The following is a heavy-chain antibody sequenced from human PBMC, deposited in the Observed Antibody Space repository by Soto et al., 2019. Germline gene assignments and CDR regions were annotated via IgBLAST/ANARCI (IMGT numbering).Heavy chain of an antibody. J-gene: IGHJ6*02. CDR1: GYTFTDYY. V-gene: IGHV1-2*02. Sequence: GASVKVSCKASGYTFTDYYMYWVRQAPGQGLEWMGWMSPNSGGTKYAQKFQGRVTMTRDTSISTAYMEVSRLRYDDTAVYYCARERVAVAGNYLYYSGMDVWGLGTTVTVS. CDR3: ARERVAVAGNYLYYSGMDV. D-gene: IGHD6-13*01. CDR2: MSPNSGGT.